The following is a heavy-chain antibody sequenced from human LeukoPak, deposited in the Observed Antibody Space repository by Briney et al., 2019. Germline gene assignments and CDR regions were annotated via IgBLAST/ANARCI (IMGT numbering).Heavy chain of an antibody. CDR2: INHSGST. CDR3: ARATYYYGSGAI. CDR1: GGSFSGYY. D-gene: IGHD3-10*01. V-gene: IGHV4-34*01. Sequence: KSSETLSLTCAVYGGSFSGYYWSWIRQPPGKGLEWIGEINHSGSTNYNPSLKSRVTISVDTSKNQFSLKLSSVTAADTAVYYCARATYYYGSGAIWGQGTLVTVSS. J-gene: IGHJ4*02.